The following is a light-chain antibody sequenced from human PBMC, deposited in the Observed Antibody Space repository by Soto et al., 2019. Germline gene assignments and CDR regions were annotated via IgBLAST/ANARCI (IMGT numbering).Light chain of an antibody. CDR3: QQYGTSAIT. J-gene: IGKJ5*01. CDR2: DAS. CDR1: QSVSSY. V-gene: IGKV3-20*01. Sequence: EIVLTQSPATLSLSPGERATLSCRASQSVSSYLAWYQQKPGQAPRLLIYDASNRATGIPARFSGDGSGTDFTLTISRLEPEDFAVYFCQQYGTSAITFGQGTRLEIK.